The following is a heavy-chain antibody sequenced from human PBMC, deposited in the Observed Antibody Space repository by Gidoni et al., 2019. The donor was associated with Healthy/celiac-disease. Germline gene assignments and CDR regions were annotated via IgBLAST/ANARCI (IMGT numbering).Heavy chain of an antibody. Sequence: QVQLVQSGAEVKKPGSSVKVSCKASGGTFSSYAISWVRQAPGQGLEWMGGIIPIFGTANYAQKFQGRVTITADESTSTAYMELSSLRSEDTAVYYCAALTENDDGGPYYYYGMDVWGQGTTVTVSS. D-gene: IGHD1-1*01. CDR3: AALTENDDGGPYYYYGMDV. CDR1: GGTFSSYA. V-gene: IGHV1-69*01. CDR2: IIPIFGTA. J-gene: IGHJ6*02.